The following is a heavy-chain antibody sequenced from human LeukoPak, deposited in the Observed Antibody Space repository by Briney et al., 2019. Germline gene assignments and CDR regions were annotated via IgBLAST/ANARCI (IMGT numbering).Heavy chain of an antibody. V-gene: IGHV3-30-3*01. D-gene: IGHD3-22*01. CDR2: ISYDGSNE. CDR1: GFTFSSYA. CDR3: ARDAYYYDSSGYYWMGNYFDY. J-gene: IGHJ4*02. Sequence: GGSLRLSCAASGFTFSSYAMHWVRQAPGKGLEWVAAISYDGSNEFYADSVKGRFTISRDISENTLYLQMNSLRAEDTAVYYCARDAYYYDSSGYYWMGNYFDYWGQGTLVTVSS.